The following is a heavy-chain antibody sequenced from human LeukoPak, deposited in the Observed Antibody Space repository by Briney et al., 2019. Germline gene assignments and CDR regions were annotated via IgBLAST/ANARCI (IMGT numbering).Heavy chain of an antibody. CDR1: GGSISSYY. V-gene: IGHV4-59*01. CDR2: IYYSGST. CDR3: ARVVEYSSSSGLGY. J-gene: IGHJ4*02. D-gene: IGHD6-6*01. Sequence: SETLSLTCTVSGGSISSYYWSWIWQPPGKGLEWLGYIYYSGSTNFNRSIKSRVTISLDPSKKQFSLTLRSVTAADTGLYYCARVVEYSSSSGLGYWGQRTLVTGSS.